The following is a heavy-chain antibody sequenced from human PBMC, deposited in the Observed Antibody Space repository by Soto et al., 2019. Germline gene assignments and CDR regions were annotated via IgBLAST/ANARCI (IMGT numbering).Heavy chain of an antibody. CDR3: ARGVAAAGKAYFDY. J-gene: IGHJ4*02. CDR1: GGSFSGCY. Sequence: SETLSLTCAVYGGSFSGCYWSWMRQPPGKGLEWIGEINHSGSTNYNPSLKSRVTISVDTSKNQFSLKLSSVTAADTAVYYCARGVAAAGKAYFDYWGQGTLVTVSS. CDR2: INHSGST. D-gene: IGHD6-13*01. V-gene: IGHV4-34*01.